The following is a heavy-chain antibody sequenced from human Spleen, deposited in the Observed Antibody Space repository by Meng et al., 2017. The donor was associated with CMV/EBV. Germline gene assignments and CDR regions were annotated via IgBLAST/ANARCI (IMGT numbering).Heavy chain of an antibody. CDR3: ARGGLYSTMLDY. CDR2: IYHSGNT. J-gene: IGHJ4*02. CDR1: RGSVSSSSYH. Sequence: SDPLTFTCTVPRGSVSSSSYHWGWVRQPPGKGLEWIGTIYHSGNTFYNPSLKSRVTISADTSRKELSLTLTSVTAADTAVYYCARGGLYSTMLDYWGQGTLVTVSS. V-gene: IGHV4-39*07. D-gene: IGHD2-8*01.